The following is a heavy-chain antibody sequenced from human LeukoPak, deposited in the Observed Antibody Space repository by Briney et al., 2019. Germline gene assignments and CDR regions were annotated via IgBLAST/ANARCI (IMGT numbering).Heavy chain of an antibody. J-gene: IGHJ4*02. CDR1: GFTFSSYP. CDR3: ARKAAAGTYYFDY. D-gene: IGHD6-19*01. Sequence: GGSLRLSCAASGFTFSSYPMHWVRQAPGKGLEYVSSINANGDSTFYANSVKGRFTISRDNSKNTLYLQMGSLKSDDTAVYYCARKAAAGTYYFDYWGQGTLVTVSS. CDR2: INANGDST. V-gene: IGHV3-64*01.